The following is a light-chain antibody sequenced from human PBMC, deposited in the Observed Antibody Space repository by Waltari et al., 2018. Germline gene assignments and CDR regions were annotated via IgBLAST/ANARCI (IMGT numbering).Light chain of an antibody. V-gene: IGKV4-1*01. CDR2: WAS. CDR3: QQYSSAPWT. J-gene: IGKJ1*01. Sequence: DIVMTQSPDSLAVSLGERATINCKSSQSIFYSSTNKNYLAWYQQKPGQSPSLLFYWASTRESGVPDRFSGSGSGTDFTLTSSSLQAEDVAVYYCQQYSSAPWTFGQGTKVEIK. CDR1: QSIFYSSTNKNY.